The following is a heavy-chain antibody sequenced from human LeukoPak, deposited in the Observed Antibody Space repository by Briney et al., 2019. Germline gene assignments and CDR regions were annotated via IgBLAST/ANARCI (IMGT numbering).Heavy chain of an antibody. J-gene: IGHJ4*02. Sequence: GGSLRLSCAASGFTFSSYGMRWVRQAPGKGLEWVAVIWYDGSNKYYADSVKGRFTISRGNSKNTLYLQMNSLRAEDTAVYYCARDQNYYGYDYWGQGTLVTVSS. CDR2: IWYDGSNK. CDR3: ARDQNYYGYDY. V-gene: IGHV3-33*01. D-gene: IGHD3-10*01. CDR1: GFTFSSYG.